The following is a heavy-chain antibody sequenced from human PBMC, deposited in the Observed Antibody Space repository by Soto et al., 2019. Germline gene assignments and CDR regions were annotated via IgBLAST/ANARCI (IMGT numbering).Heavy chain of an antibody. CDR2: INPSGGST. CDR3: ARAWIDDSSGFLRGDYYYYYGMDV. J-gene: IGHJ6*02. D-gene: IGHD3-22*01. V-gene: IGHV1-46*01. CDR1: GYTFTSYY. Sequence: ASVKVSCKASGYTFTSYYMHLVRQAPGQGLEWMGIINPSGGSTSYAQKFQGRVTMTRDTSTSTVYMELSSLRSEDTAVYYCARAWIDDSSGFLRGDYYYYYGMDVWGQGTTVTVSS.